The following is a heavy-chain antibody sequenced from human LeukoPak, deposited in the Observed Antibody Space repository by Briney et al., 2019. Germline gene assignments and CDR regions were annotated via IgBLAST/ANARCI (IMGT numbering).Heavy chain of an antibody. V-gene: IGHV1-18*01. CDR2: ISAYNGNT. CDR1: GYTFTSYG. Sequence: GASVKVSCKASGYTFTSYGISWVRQAPGQGLEWMGWISAYNGNTNYTQKLQGRVTMTTDTSTSTAYMELRSLRSDDTAVYYCARDGPYQLPGTYYDYWGQGTLVTVSS. D-gene: IGHD2-2*01. CDR3: ARDGPYQLPGTYYDY. J-gene: IGHJ4*02.